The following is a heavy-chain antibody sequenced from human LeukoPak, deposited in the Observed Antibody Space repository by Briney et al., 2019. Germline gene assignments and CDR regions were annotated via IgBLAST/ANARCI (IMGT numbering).Heavy chain of an antibody. Sequence: GGSLRLSCAASGFTFSSYGMRWVRQAPGKGLEWVAVIWYDGSNTYYADSVKGRFTISRDNSKNTLYLQMNSLRAEDTAVYYCARGGVPYYYDAQPYWYFELWGRGTLVTVSS. CDR2: IWYDGSNT. V-gene: IGHV3-33*01. J-gene: IGHJ2*01. D-gene: IGHD3-22*01. CDR1: GFTFSSYG. CDR3: ARGGVPYYYDAQPYWYFEL.